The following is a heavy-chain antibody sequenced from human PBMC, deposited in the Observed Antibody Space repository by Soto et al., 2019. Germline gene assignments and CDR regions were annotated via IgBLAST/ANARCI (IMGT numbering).Heavy chain of an antibody. D-gene: IGHD6-13*01. CDR1: GFSLTTGRMG. J-gene: IGHJ6*02. CDR3: ARLVADSSWYHYGLDV. V-gene: IGHV2-26*03. CDR2: IFSNNER. Sequence: QVTLKESGPVLVKATETLTLTCNISGFSLTTGRMGVSWIRQPPGKALEWVALIFSNNERSYSTSLQSRLSISDDTSNSQVVLTMTNVDPVDTATYFCARLVADSSWYHYGLDVWGQGTTVTVS.